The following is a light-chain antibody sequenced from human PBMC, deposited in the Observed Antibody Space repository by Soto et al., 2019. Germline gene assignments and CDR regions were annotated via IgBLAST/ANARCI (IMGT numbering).Light chain of an antibody. CDR3: QLYGSSPPYT. CDR2: GAS. J-gene: IGKJ2*01. CDR1: QSITSSY. V-gene: IGKV3-20*01. Sequence: EIVLTQSPGTLSLYPGERATLSCRASQSITSSYLSWYQQKPGQAPRLLIYGASSRATGIPDRFSGSGSGTDFTLTISRLEPEDFAVFYCQLYGSSPPYTFGQGTKLEIK.